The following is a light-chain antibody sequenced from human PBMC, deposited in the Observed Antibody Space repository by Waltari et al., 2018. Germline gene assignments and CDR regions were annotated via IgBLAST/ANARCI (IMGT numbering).Light chain of an antibody. CDR1: VSVSKF. CDR3: QKYESLPAT. J-gene: IGKJ1*01. Sequence: EIVLTQSPGTLSLSPGEGATLSCRASVSVSKFLAWYQQKPGQAPRLLIYHASNRASGIPDRFSGSGFGTDFSLTISRLEPEDFAVYYCQKYESLPATFGQGTKVEIK. V-gene: IGKV3-20*01. CDR2: HAS.